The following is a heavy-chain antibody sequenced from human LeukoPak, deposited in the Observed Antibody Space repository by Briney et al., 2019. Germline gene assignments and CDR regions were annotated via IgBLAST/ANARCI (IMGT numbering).Heavy chain of an antibody. CDR3: ARGGDIVVVPAAIFDY. CDR2: INPNSGGT. V-gene: IGHV1-2*02. D-gene: IGHD2-2*01. CDR1: GYTFTGYY. J-gene: IGHJ4*02. Sequence: ASVKVSCKASGYTFTGYYMHWVRQAPGQGLEWMGWINPNSGGTNYVQKFQGRVTMTRDTSISTAYMELSRLRSDDTAVYYCARGGDIVVVPAAIFDYWGQGTLVTVSS.